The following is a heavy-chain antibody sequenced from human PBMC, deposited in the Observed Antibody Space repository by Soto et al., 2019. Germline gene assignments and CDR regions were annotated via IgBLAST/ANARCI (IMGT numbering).Heavy chain of an antibody. V-gene: IGHV3-53*01. Sequence: EVQLVESGGGLIQPGGSLRLSCAASGFTVSSDYMSWVRQAPGKGLEWVSVIYTGGSTDYADSVKGRFTFSRDNSTNPLHLQMNSPRAEAAAVYYWARASAGNPALFDPWGQGPLVTVSS. CDR3: ARASAGNPALFDP. D-gene: IGHD6-13*01. J-gene: IGHJ5*02. CDR2: IYTGGST. CDR1: GFTVSSDY.